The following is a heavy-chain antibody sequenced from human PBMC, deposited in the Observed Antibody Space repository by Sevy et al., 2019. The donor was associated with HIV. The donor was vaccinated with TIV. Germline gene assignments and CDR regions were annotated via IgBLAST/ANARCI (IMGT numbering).Heavy chain of an antibody. CDR2: INSDGSST. Sequence: GGSLRLSCAASGFTFSSYWMHWVRQAPGKGLVWVSRINSDGSSTSYADSVKGRFTISSDNAKNTLYLQMNSLRAEDTAVYYCARDSSGYLGAYWYFDLWGRGTLVTVSS. J-gene: IGHJ2*01. CDR3: ARDSSGYLGAYWYFDL. CDR1: GFTFSSYW. V-gene: IGHV3-74*01. D-gene: IGHD3-22*01.